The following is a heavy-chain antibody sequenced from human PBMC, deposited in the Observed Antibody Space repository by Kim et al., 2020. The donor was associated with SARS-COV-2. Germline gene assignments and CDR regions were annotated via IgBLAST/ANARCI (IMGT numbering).Heavy chain of an antibody. J-gene: IGHJ3*02. D-gene: IGHD3-16*02. V-gene: IGHV3-23*01. Sequence: KGRFTISRDKSKNTLYLQMNSLRAEDTAVYYCAKDLVLLGGVIVCNAFDIWGQGTMVTVAS. CDR3: AKDLVLLGGVIVCNAFDI.